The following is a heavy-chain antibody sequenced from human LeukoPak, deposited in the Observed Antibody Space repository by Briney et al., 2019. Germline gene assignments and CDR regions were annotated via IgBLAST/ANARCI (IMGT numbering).Heavy chain of an antibody. D-gene: IGHD6-19*01. Sequence: SETLSLTCTVSGYSISSGYYWGWIRQPPGKGLEWIGSIYHSGSTYYNPSLKSRVTISVDTSRNQFSLKLSSVTAADTAVYYCARHRFNSVWSTFDIWGQGTMVTVSS. CDR3: ARHRFNSVWSTFDI. V-gene: IGHV4-38-2*02. CDR1: GYSISSGYY. J-gene: IGHJ3*02. CDR2: IYHSGST.